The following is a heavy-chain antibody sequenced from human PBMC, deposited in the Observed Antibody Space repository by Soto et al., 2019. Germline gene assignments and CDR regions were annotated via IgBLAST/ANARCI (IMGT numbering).Heavy chain of an antibody. CDR1: GFTFSHAW. CDR3: ATMGHCSNGVCSYYYYGMDV. Sequence: EVQLVESGGGLVKPGGSLRLSCGASGFTFSHAWMNWVRQAPGKGLEWVGRIKSKIDGGTSDYAAPVKGRFSISRDDXKDTLFLQMNSLKTEDTAVYFCATMGHCSNGVCSYYYYGMDVWGLGTTVTVSS. J-gene: IGHJ6*02. D-gene: IGHD2-8*01. V-gene: IGHV3-15*07. CDR2: IKSKIDGGTS.